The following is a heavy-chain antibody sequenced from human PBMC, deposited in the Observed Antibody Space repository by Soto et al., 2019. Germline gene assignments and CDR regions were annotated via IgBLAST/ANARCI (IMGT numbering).Heavy chain of an antibody. CDR1: GFTFSSYG. J-gene: IGHJ6*02. CDR2: IWYDGSNK. CDR3: ARAIAAAGNQHYYYYYGMDV. D-gene: IGHD6-13*01. Sequence: VGSLRLSCAASGFTFSSYGMHWVRQAPGKGLEWVAVIWYDGSNKYYADPVKGRFTISRDNSKNTLYLQMNSLRAEDTAVYYCARAIAAAGNQHYYYYYGMDVCGQGTTVTVSS. V-gene: IGHV3-33*01.